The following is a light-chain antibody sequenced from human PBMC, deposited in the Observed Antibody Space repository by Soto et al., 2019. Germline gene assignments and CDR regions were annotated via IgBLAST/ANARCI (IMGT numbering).Light chain of an antibody. CDR1: QNITTY. J-gene: IGKJ1*01. CDR2: GAS. Sequence: DIQMTQSPSSLSASVGDRVTIPCRASQNITTYLNWYQQKPGKAPKLLIYGASSLQNGVPSRFRGSGAGTDFTLNISSLQPEDFATYYCQQGYSTLTWTFGQGTKVELK. CDR3: QQGYSTLTWT. V-gene: IGKV1-39*01.